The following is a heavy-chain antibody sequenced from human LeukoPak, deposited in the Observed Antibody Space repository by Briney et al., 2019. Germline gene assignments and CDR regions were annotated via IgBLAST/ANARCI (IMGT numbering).Heavy chain of an antibody. CDR2: IIPIFGTA. D-gene: IGHD3-10*01. Sequence: SVKVSCKASGGTFSSYAISWVRQAPGQGLEWMGGIIPIFGTANYAQKFQGRVTITADESTSTAYMELSSLRSEDTAVYYCARDLRMARGFRDYYFDYWGQGTLVTVSS. CDR1: GGTFSSYA. V-gene: IGHV1-69*13. CDR3: ARDLRMARGFRDYYFDY. J-gene: IGHJ4*02.